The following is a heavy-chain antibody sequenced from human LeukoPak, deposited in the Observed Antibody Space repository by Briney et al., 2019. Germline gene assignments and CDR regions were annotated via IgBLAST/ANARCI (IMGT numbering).Heavy chain of an antibody. D-gene: IGHD2-2*01. V-gene: IGHV3-23*01. Sequence: GGSLRLSCAASGFTFSSYAMSWVRQAPGKGLEWVSAISGSGGSTYYADSVKGRFTISRDNSKNTLYLQMNSLRAEDTAVYYCARDRTVVVVPAAIYMDVWGKGTTVTVSS. CDR3: ARDRTVVVVPAAIYMDV. CDR2: ISGSGGST. J-gene: IGHJ6*03. CDR1: GFTFSSYA.